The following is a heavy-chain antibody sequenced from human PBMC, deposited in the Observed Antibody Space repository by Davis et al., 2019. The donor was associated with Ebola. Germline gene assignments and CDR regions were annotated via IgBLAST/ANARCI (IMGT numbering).Heavy chain of an antibody. CDR3: ARDSVDSSGYYYGYFAH. CDR1: GGSISSGGYS. CDR2: IYHTGST. V-gene: IGHV4-30-2*01. J-gene: IGHJ4*02. Sequence: SETLSLTCAVSGGSISSGGYSWSWIRQPPGKSLEYIGYIYHTGSTYYNPSLTSRVTISVDTSKNQFSLRLTSVTAADTAVYYCARDSVDSSGYYYGYFAHWGQGALVTVSS. D-gene: IGHD3-22*01.